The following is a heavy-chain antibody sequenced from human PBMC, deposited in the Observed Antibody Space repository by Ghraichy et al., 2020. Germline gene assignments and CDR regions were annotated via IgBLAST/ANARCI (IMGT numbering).Heavy chain of an antibody. CDR2: IYYSGST. J-gene: IGHJ2*01. CDR3: ARVWSPDDFWSGYYPGRLYRGYFDL. CDR1: GGSISSYY. D-gene: IGHD3-3*01. Sequence: GSLRLSCTVSGGSISSYYWSWIRQPPGKGLEWIGYIYYSGSTNYNPSLKSRVTISVDTSKNQFSLKLSSVTAVDTAVYYCARVWSPDDFWSGYYPGRLYRGYFDLWGRGTLVTVSS. V-gene: IGHV4-59*01.